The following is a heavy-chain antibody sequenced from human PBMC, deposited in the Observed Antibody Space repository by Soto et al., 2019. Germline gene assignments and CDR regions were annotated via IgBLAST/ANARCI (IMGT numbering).Heavy chain of an antibody. J-gene: IGHJ4*02. D-gene: IGHD2-8*02. Sequence: SEPLSLSFPVSGGSISSSTYCWSWFRQPPGKGLDWIGNIYYSGTTYYNPSLKSRVTISVDTSKNQFSLKLKSVTAADTAVYYCATFVVHACRHTDFDFWGPGTLVTVSS. V-gene: IGHV4-39*01. CDR1: GGSISSSTYC. CDR3: ATFVVHACRHTDFDF. CDR2: IYYSGTT.